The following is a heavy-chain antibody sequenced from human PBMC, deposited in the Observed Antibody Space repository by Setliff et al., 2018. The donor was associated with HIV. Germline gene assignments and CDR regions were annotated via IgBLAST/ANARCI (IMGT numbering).Heavy chain of an antibody. CDR2: IYPGDSST. CDR3: ATSWYDDSGYYSVFGQ. V-gene: IGHV5-51*01. Sequence: GESLKISCKGSGKNFADYWIGWVRQTPGKGLEWMGIIYPGDSSTRYRPSFQGQVTISADKSINTAHLQWTSLKASDTAIYYCATSWYDDSGYYSVFGQWGQGTLVTVSS. D-gene: IGHD3-3*01. CDR1: GKNFADYW. J-gene: IGHJ4*02.